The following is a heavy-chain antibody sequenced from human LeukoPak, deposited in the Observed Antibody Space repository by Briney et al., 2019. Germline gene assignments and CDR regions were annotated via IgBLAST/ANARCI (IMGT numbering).Heavy chain of an antibody. CDR2: ISSSSSYI. CDR3: AKDGKYYDISGAYYCDY. Sequence: GGPPRLSCAASGFTFSSYSMNWVRQAPGKGLEWVSSISSSSSYIYYADSVKGRFTISRDNAKNSLYLQMNSLRAEDTAVYYCAKDGKYYDISGAYYCDYWGQGTLVTVSS. CDR1: GFTFSSYS. D-gene: IGHD3-9*01. V-gene: IGHV3-21*01. J-gene: IGHJ4*02.